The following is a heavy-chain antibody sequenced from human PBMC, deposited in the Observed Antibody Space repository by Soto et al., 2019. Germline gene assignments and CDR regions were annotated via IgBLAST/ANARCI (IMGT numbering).Heavy chain of an antibody. V-gene: IGHV1-69*01. D-gene: IGHD6-19*01. CDR3: ARDRGSGWFRDAFDI. Sequence: QVQLVQSGAEVKKPGSSVKVSCKAYGGTFSSYGVSWVRQAPEQGLEWMGGIIPLFGTTNYAQMFQGRVTITADESTSTAYMELSRLRSEDTAVYYCARDRGSGWFRDAFDIWGQGTMVTVSS. CDR2: IIPLFGTT. CDR1: GGTFSSYG. J-gene: IGHJ3*02.